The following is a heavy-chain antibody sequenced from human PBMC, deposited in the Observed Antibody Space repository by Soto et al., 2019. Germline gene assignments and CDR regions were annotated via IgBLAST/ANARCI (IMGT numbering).Heavy chain of an antibody. Sequence: ASVKVSCKASGGTFSSYTISWVRQAPGQGLEWMGRIIPILGIANYAQKFQGRVTITADKSTSTAYMELSSLRSEDTAVYYCARGYCSGGSCYSLFDYYYMDVWGKGTTVTVSS. CDR1: GGTFSSYT. D-gene: IGHD2-15*01. CDR2: IIPILGIA. J-gene: IGHJ6*03. V-gene: IGHV1-69*02. CDR3: ARGYCSGGSCYSLFDYYYMDV.